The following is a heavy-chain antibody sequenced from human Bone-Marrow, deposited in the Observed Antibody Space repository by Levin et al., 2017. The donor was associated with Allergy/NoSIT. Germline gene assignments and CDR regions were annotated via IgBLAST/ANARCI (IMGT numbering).Heavy chain of an antibody. J-gene: IGHJ4*02. D-gene: IGHD5-18*01. V-gene: IGHV3-30-3*01. Sequence: AGGSLRLSCAASGFTFSSYAMHWVRQAPGKGLEWVAVISYDGSNKYYADSVKGRFTISRDNSKNTLYLQMNSLRAEDTAVYYCARDYGYSYGLIDYWGQGTLVTVSS. CDR2: ISYDGSNK. CDR3: ARDYGYSYGLIDY. CDR1: GFTFSSYA.